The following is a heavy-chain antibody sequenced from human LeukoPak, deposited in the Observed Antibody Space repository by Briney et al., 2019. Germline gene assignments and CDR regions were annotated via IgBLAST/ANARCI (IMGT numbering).Heavy chain of an antibody. CDR3: ARDSSSHYFDY. D-gene: IGHD6-6*01. CDR1: GFTVTSNH. V-gene: IGHV3-66*01. CDR2: IYTGGTT. J-gene: IGHJ4*02. Sequence: GGSLRLSCAASGFTVTSNHMNWVRQAPGKGLEWVSTIYTGGTTHYADSLKGRITISRDDSRNTLYLQMNSLRAEDTAVYYCARDSSSHYFDYWGQGTLVTVSS.